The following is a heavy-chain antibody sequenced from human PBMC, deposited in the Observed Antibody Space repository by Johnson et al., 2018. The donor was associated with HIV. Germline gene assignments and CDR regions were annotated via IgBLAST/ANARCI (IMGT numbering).Heavy chain of an antibody. J-gene: IGHJ3*02. CDR2: ISYDGSNK. Sequence: QVQLVESGGGVVQPGRSLRLSCAASGFTFSSYVMHWVRQAPGKGLEWVAVISYDGSNKYYADSVKGRFTISRDNAKNSLYLQMNSLRAEDTALYYCARRPNHDILTGKGGAFDIWGQGTMVTVSS. V-gene: IGHV3-30-3*01. D-gene: IGHD3-9*01. CDR3: ARRPNHDILTGKGGAFDI. CDR1: GFTFSSYV.